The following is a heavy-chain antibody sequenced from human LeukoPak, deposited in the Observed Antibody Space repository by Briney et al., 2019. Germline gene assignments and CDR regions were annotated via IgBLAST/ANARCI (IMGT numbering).Heavy chain of an antibody. CDR1: GFTFSTYA. J-gene: IGHJ4*02. CDR2: ISYDGTNK. Sequence: TGGSLRLSCTASGFTFSTYAMHWVRQAPGKGLEWVAVISYDGTNKYYADSMKGRFTISRDNSKNTLYLQMNSLRAEDTAVYYCARALDEGARFDYWGQGTLVTVSS. V-gene: IGHV3-30-3*01. CDR3: ARALDEGARFDY.